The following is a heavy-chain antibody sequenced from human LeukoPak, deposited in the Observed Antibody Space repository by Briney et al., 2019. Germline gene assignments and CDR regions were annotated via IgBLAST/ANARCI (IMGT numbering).Heavy chain of an antibody. J-gene: IGHJ3*02. Sequence: PSETLSLTCTVSGGSISSSGYYWGWIRQPPGKGLEWIRSIYYSGSTYYNPSLKSRVTISVDTSKNQFSLKLSSVTAADTAVYYCATGNYDILTGNAFDIWGQGTMVTVSS. CDR3: ATGNYDILTGNAFDI. V-gene: IGHV4-39*01. CDR1: GGSISSSGYY. D-gene: IGHD3-9*01. CDR2: IYYSGST.